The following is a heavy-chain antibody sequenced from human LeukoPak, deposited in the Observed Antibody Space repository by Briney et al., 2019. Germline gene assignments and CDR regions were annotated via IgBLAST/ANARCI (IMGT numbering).Heavy chain of an antibody. V-gene: IGHV1-2*02. D-gene: IGHD2-2*01. CDR3: AKDRFHTFIVVVPAASTFDY. CDR1: GYAFTGYY. Sequence: ASVKVSCKASGYAFTGYYMHWVRQAPGQELEWMGYINPKNGGTNYAQKFQGRVTMTRDTSISTAYLELTSDDTAVYYCAKDRFHTFIVVVPAASTFDYWGQGTLVTVSS. CDR2: INPKNGGT. J-gene: IGHJ4*02.